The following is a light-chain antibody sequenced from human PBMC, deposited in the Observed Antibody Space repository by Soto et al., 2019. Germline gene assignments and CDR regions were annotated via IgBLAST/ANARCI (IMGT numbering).Light chain of an antibody. V-gene: IGKV1-39*01. CDR1: QSISSY. J-gene: IGKJ3*01. Sequence: DIQMTQSPSSLSASVGDRVTITCRASQSISSYLNWYQQKPGKAPKLLIYAASSLQSGVPSRFSGCGSGTDFTITISSLQPEDFSTYYCQQSCSTPCFGLGTKVDIK. CDR3: QQSCSTPC. CDR2: AAS.